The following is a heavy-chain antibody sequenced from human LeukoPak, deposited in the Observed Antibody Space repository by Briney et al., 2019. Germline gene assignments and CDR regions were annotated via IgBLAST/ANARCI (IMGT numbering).Heavy chain of an antibody. CDR3: ARARGIAEPSNFDY. Sequence: GESLKISCKGSGYSFSTYWIVWVRQLPGKGLEWMGIIYPGDPDTRYSPSFHGQVTMSADKSINTAYLQWSSLKASDTAMYYCARARGIAEPSNFDYWGQGTLVTVSS. J-gene: IGHJ4*02. D-gene: IGHD6-13*01. V-gene: IGHV5-51*01. CDR1: GYSFSTYW. CDR2: IYPGDPDT.